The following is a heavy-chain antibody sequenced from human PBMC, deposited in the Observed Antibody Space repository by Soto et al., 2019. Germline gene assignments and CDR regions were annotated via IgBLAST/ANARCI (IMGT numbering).Heavy chain of an antibody. CDR3: AKAAAYYYGSGSFFDY. CDR1: GFTFSSYG. CDR2: ISYDGSNK. D-gene: IGHD3-10*01. V-gene: IGHV3-30*18. J-gene: IGHJ4*02. Sequence: ESGGGVVQPGRSLRLSCAASGFTFSSYGMHWVRQAPGKGLEWVAVISYDGSNKYYADSVKGRFTISRDNSKNTLYLQMNSLRAEDTAVYYCAKAAAYYYGSGSFFDYWGQGTLVTVSS.